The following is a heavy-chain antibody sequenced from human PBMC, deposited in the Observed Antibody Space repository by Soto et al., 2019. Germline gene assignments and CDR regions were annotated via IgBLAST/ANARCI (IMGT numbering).Heavy chain of an antibody. D-gene: IGHD1-26*01. CDR2: ISYSGST. J-gene: IGHJ4*02. Sequence: QVQLQESGPGLVKPSETLSLTCSVSGASISSSTYQWGWIRQPPGKGLEWIGSISYSGSTYYNPSLKSRVTMFVDTSKNQFSLRLSSVTAADSAVYYCARRDSGSYYAPFDYWGQGTLVTVSS. CDR1: GASISSSTYQ. CDR3: ARRDSGSYYAPFDY. V-gene: IGHV4-39*01.